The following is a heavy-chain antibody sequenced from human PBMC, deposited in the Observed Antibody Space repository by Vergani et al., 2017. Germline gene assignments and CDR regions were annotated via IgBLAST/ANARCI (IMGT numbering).Heavy chain of an antibody. Sequence: EVQLVESGGGLVQPGGSLRLSCAASGFTFSIYSMNWVRQAPGKGLEWVSYISSSSSTIYYADSVKVRFTISRDNAKNSLYLQMNSLRAEGTAVYYCATESSGWSTFECWGRGTLVTVSS. J-gene: IGHJ4*02. CDR1: GFTFSIYS. CDR3: ATESSGWSTFEC. V-gene: IGHV3-48*01. CDR2: ISSSSSTI. D-gene: IGHD6-19*01.